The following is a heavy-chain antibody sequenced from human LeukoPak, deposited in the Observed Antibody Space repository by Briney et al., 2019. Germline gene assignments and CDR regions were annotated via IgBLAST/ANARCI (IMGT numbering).Heavy chain of an antibody. CDR2: IAYDGSGK. V-gene: IGHV3-30*02. J-gene: IGHJ4*02. CDR3: VAIAVAGQFY. D-gene: IGHD6-19*01. Sequence: PGGSLRLSCAASGFAFSGYGMHWVRQAPGKGLEWVTYIAYDGSGKFYADSVRGRFTISRDNSKNTLYVQMNSLRVEDTAMYYCVAIAVAGQFYWGQGTLVTVSS. CDR1: GFAFSGYG.